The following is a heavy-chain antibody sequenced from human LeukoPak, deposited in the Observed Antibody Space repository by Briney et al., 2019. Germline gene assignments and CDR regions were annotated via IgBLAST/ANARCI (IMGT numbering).Heavy chain of an antibody. CDR1: GFTFSSYA. V-gene: IGHV3-30-3*01. J-gene: IGHJ6*02. D-gene: IGHD5-18*01. CDR2: ISYDGSNK. Sequence: GRTLRLSCAASGFTFSSYAMHWVRQAPGKGLEWVAVISYDGSNKYYADSVKGRFTISRDNSKNTLYLQMNSLRAEDTAVYYCAKDPQAMAYYGYYGMDVWGQGTTVTVSS. CDR3: AKDPQAMAYYGYYGMDV.